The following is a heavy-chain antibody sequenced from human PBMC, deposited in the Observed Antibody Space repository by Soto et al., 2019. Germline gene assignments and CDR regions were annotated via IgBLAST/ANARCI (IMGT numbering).Heavy chain of an antibody. D-gene: IGHD2-8*01. CDR3: ARGNGARYYYYYYGMDV. CDR2: INWNGGST. CDR1: GFTFDDYG. J-gene: IGHJ6*02. Sequence: PGGSLRLSCAASGFTFDDYGMSWVRQGPGRGLEWVSGINWNGGSTGYADSVKGRFTISRDNAKNSLYLQMNSLRAEDTALYYCARGNGARYYYYYYGMDVWGQGTTVTVSS. V-gene: IGHV3-20*04.